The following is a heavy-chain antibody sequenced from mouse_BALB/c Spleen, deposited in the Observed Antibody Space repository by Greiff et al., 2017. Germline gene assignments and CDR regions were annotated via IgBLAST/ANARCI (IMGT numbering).Heavy chain of an antibody. CDR2: IWWNDNK. CDR3: ARVANYGSFAY. CDR1: GFSLSTYVIG. Sequence: QVTLKVSGPGLLQPSQTLSLTCSSSGFSLSTYVIGVGWIRQAPGKGREWLVHIWWNDNKYYNTALKSRITISKDTSNNQVFLKIASVDTADTATYYCARVANYGSFAYWGQGTLVTVSA. V-gene: IGHV8-11*01. J-gene: IGHJ3*01. D-gene: IGHD1-1*01.